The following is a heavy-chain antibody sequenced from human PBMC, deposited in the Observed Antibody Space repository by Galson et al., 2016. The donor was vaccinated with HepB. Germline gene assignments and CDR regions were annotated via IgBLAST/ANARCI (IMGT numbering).Heavy chain of an antibody. CDR3: ARNDKSGSGSCFDP. V-gene: IGHV1-18*01. Sequence: SVKVSCKASGYRFTRYGFSWLRQAPGQGLEWMGWISASNGNTDYPQKFQARVTMTTDTSTNTAYTEMRSLRSDDTDDYYCARNDKSGSGSCFDPWGQGPLVTVSS. CDR2: ISASNGNT. CDR1: GYRFTRYG. D-gene: IGHD6-13*01. J-gene: IGHJ5*02.